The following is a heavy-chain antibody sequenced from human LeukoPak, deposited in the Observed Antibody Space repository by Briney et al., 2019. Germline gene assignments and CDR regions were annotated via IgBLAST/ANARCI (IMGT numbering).Heavy chain of an antibody. CDR1: GYTFTSYG. D-gene: IGHD3-10*01. Sequence: GASVKVSCKASGYTFTSYGISWVRQAPGQGLEWMGWISAYNGNTNYAQKLQGRVTMATDISTSTAYMELRSLRSDDTAVYYCARDNTMVRGVIITGIDYWGQGTLVTVSS. CDR3: ARDNTMVRGVIITGIDY. J-gene: IGHJ4*02. CDR2: ISAYNGNT. V-gene: IGHV1-18*04.